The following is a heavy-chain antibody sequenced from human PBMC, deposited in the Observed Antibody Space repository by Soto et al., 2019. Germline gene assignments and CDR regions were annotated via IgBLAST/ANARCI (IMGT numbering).Heavy chain of an antibody. J-gene: IGHJ3*02. Sequence: GGSLRLSSAASGFTFSGSAMHWVRQASGKGLEWVGRIRSKANSYATAYAASVKGRSTISRDDSKNTAYLQMNSLKTEDTAVYYCTTYGSGLFDIWGQGTMVTVSS. D-gene: IGHD3-10*01. CDR3: TTYGSGLFDI. V-gene: IGHV3-73*01. CDR1: GFTFSGSA. CDR2: IRSKANSYAT.